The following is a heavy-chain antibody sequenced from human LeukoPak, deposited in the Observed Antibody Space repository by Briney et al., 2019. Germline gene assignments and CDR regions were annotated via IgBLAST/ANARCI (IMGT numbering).Heavy chain of an antibody. CDR1: GYTFTSYY. Sequence: ASVKVSCKASGYTFTSYYMHWVRQAPGQGLEWMGIINPIGGSTTYTQKFQGRVTMTRDTSTSTVYMELSSLRSEDTAVYFCARLGTAMDAFDYWGQGTLVTVSS. V-gene: IGHV1-46*03. CDR3: ARLGTAMDAFDY. D-gene: IGHD5-18*01. J-gene: IGHJ4*02. CDR2: INPIGGST.